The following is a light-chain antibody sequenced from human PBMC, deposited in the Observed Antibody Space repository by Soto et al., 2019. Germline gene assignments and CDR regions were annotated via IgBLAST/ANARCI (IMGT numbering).Light chain of an antibody. CDR1: QSVSLS. V-gene: IGKV3-15*01. CDR2: GAS. CDR3: QQYYGTPRT. J-gene: IGKJ1*01. Sequence: EIVLTQSPATLSVSLGDSATLSCRAGQSVSLSLAWYQMRPGQPPRLLIYGASTRATDIPARFRGTGSGTDFTLTISSLQAEDVAVYYCQQYYGTPRTFGQGTKVDI.